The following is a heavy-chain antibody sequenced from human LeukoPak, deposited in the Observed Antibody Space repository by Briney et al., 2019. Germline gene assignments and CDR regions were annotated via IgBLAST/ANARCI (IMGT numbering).Heavy chain of an antibody. CDR2: IYSGGST. CDR3: ARGGTVANHNWFDP. D-gene: IGHD4-11*01. V-gene: IGHV3-53*01. Sequence: GGSLRLSCAASGFTVSSNYMSWVRQAPGKGLEWVSVIYSGGSTYYADSVKGRFTISRDNSKNTLYLQMNSLRAEDTAVYYCARGGTVANHNWFDPWGQGTLVTVSS. J-gene: IGHJ5*02. CDR1: GFTVSSNY.